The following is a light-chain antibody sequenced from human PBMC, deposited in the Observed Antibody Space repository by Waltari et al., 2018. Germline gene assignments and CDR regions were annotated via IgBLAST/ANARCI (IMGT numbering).Light chain of an antibody. CDR1: SGDIGTYNS. CDR3: SSYTRRSTSI. V-gene: IGLV2-14*03. Sequence: QSALTQPASVSGSPGQSITIPCSGTSGDIGTYNSVAWFQQHQGKAPKKLIHDVNQRPPGVFVRFTATKSGETASRTIAGVQAEDEADYYCSSYTRRSTSIFGGGTKVTVL. CDR2: DVN. J-gene: IGLJ2*01.